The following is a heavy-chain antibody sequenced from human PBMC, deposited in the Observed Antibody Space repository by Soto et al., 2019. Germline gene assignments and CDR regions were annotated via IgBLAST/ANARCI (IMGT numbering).Heavy chain of an antibody. Sequence: ASVKVSCKASGYTFTSYGISWVRQAPGQGLEWMGWISAYNGNTNYAQKLQGRVTMTTDTSTSTAYMELRSLRSDDTAVYYCARDAPGIMITFVGLIVPRNDAFAIWGQGTMVTVSS. V-gene: IGHV1-18*01. CDR1: GYTFTSYG. D-gene: IGHD3-16*02. CDR2: ISAYNGNT. J-gene: IGHJ3*02. CDR3: ARDAPGIMITFVGLIVPRNDAFAI.